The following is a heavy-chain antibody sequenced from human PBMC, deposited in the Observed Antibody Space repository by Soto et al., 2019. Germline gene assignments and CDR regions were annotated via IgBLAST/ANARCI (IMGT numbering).Heavy chain of an antibody. CDR2: IAYDGNDK. CDR3: AGDVGHDVPYYYGMVV. V-gene: IGHV3-30*03. Sequence: QAQLVESGGGVVQPGRSLRLSCAASEFTFNTYAMHWVRQAPGKGLEWVAVIAYDGNDKYYADSVKGRFTISRDNSKNALYLQMHPPRPDDTAMDYCAGDVGHDVPYYYGMVVWGQGSAV. J-gene: IGHJ6*02. D-gene: IGHD1-1*01. CDR1: EFTFNTYA.